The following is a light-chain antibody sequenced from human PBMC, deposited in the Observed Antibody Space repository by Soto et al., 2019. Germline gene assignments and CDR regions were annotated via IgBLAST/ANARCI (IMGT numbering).Light chain of an antibody. Sequence: EIVLTQSPATLSLFPGERATLSCRASQSVSSYLAWYHQKPGQAPRLLLYDASNRATGIPARFSGSGSGTVFTLTISRLEQEDFVVYYCQQRSNWITFGQGTRLEIE. CDR2: DAS. CDR3: QQRSNWIT. CDR1: QSVSSY. V-gene: IGKV3-11*01. J-gene: IGKJ5*01.